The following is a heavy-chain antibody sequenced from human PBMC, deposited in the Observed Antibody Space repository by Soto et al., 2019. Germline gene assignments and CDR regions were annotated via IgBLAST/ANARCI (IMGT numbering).Heavy chain of an antibody. D-gene: IGHD2-21*02. J-gene: IGHJ4*02. CDR2: ISGSGVST. V-gene: IGHV3-23*01. CDR3: AKKRVTTRPDPGNYFES. CDR1: RFTFSRYA. Sequence: GGPLRLSCAASRFTFSRYAMSWVRQAPGKGLEWVSAISGSGVSTYYADSVKGRFTISRDNSKNTLYLQMNSLRAEDTAVYYCAKKRVTTRPDPGNYFESWGQGTLGTVSS.